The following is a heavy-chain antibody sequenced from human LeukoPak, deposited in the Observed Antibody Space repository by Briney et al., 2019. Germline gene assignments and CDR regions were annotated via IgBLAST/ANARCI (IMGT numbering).Heavy chain of an antibody. Sequence: GESLKISCKGSGYSFTSYWIGWVRQMPGEGLEWVGIIYPGDSDTRYSPSFQGQVTISADKSISTAYLQWSSLKASDTAMYYCASLSGYEHSGFDYWGQGTLVTVSS. V-gene: IGHV5-51*01. CDR2: IYPGDSDT. J-gene: IGHJ4*02. CDR3: ASLSGYEHSGFDY. CDR1: GYSFTSYW. D-gene: IGHD3-22*01.